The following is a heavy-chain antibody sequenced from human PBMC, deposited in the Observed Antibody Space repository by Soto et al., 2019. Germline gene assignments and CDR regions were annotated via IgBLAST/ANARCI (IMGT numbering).Heavy chain of an antibody. J-gene: IGHJ4*02. V-gene: IGHV4-30-2*01. CDR2: IYPSGMP. CDR3: ARERGGYGLFDS. D-gene: IGHD5-18*01. Sequence: NPSETLSLTCTVSGGSISNAAYSWSWIRQPPGKGLEWIGYIYPSGMPFYNPSLRSRVTISIDRSNDQFSLNLKSVTAADTAVYYCARERGGYGLFDSWGQGTLVTSPQ. CDR1: GGSISNAAYS.